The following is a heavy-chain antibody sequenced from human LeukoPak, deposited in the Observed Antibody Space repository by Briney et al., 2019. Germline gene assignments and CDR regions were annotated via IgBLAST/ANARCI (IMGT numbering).Heavy chain of an antibody. CDR3: ARGCSGGSCYYYYYGMDV. Sequence: PSETLSLTCAVYGGSFSGYYWSWIRQPPGKGLEWIGEINHSGSTNYNPSLKSRVTISVDTSTNQFSLKLSSVTAADTAVYYCARGCSGGSCYYYYYGMDVWGKGTTVTVSS. V-gene: IGHV4-34*01. CDR1: GGSFSGYY. J-gene: IGHJ6*04. CDR2: INHSGST. D-gene: IGHD2-15*01.